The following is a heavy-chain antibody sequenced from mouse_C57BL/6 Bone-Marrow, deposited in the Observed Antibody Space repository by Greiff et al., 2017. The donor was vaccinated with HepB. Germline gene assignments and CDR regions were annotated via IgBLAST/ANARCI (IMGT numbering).Heavy chain of an antibody. CDR3: ARRDYYGSSYYAMDY. V-gene: IGHV3-6*01. D-gene: IGHD1-1*01. J-gene: IGHJ4*01. Sequence: ESGPGLVKPSQSLSLTCSVTGYSITSGYYWNWIRQFPGNKLEWVGYISYDGSNNYNPSLKNRISFTRDTSKNQFFLKLNSVTTEDTATYYCARRDYYGSSYYAMDYWGQGTSVTVSS. CDR1: GYSITSGYY. CDR2: ISYDGSN.